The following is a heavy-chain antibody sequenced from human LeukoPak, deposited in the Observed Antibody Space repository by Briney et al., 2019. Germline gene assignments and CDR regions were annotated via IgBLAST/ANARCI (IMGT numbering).Heavy chain of an antibody. CDR1: GFTLSSYS. CDR3: AKDRTVGASYWYFDL. J-gene: IGHJ2*01. V-gene: IGHV3-23*01. Sequence: GWSLRLSCVASGFTLSSYSMSWVRQDPGTGLEWVSGTSDRGDYTYYADPVKGRFTISRDTSKITLYLQMNSLRAEDTAIYYCAKDRTVGASYWYFDLWGRGTLVTVSS. CDR2: TSDRGDYT. D-gene: IGHD1-26*01.